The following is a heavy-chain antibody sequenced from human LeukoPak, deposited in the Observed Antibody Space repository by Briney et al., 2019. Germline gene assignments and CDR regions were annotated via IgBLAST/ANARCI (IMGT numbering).Heavy chain of an antibody. V-gene: IGHV1-69*04. Sequence: SVKVSCKASGGTFSSYTISWVREAPGQGLEWMGRIIPILGIANYAQKFQGRVTITADKSTSTAYMELSSLRSEDTAVYYCARERANLQNWFDPWGQGTLVTVSS. CDR3: ARERANLQNWFDP. J-gene: IGHJ5*02. CDR1: GGTFSSYT. CDR2: IIPILGIA.